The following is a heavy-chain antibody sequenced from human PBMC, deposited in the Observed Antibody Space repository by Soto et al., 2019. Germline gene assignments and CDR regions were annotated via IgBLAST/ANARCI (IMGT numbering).Heavy chain of an antibody. CDR3: AVSSGTYARFDY. J-gene: IGHJ4*02. Sequence: SETLSLTCTVSGGSISSYYWSWIRQPPGKRLEWIGYIYYSGGSNYNPSLKSRVTLSLDASKKQLSLNLTAVTAADRAVYYCAVSSGTYARFDYWGQGTLVTVSS. CDR2: IYYSGGS. CDR1: GGSISSYY. V-gene: IGHV4-59*01. D-gene: IGHD1-26*01.